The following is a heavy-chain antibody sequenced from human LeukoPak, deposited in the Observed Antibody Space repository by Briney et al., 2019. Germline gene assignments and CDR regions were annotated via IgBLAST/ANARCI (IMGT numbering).Heavy chain of an antibody. Sequence: ASVKVSCKVSGYTLTELSMHWVRQAPGKGLEWMGGFDPEDGETIYAQKFQGRVTMTEDTSTDTAYMELSSLRSEDTAVYYCATDHPPSSSSFKGDAFDMWGQGTMVTVSS. J-gene: IGHJ3*02. V-gene: IGHV1-24*01. D-gene: IGHD6-13*01. CDR2: FDPEDGET. CDR3: ATDHPPSSSSFKGDAFDM. CDR1: GYTLTELS.